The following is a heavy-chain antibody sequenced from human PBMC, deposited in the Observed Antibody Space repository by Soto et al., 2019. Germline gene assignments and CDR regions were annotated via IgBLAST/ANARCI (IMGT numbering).Heavy chain of an antibody. CDR3: ARDHGKVVAATDYYYGMDV. J-gene: IGHJ6*02. V-gene: IGHV4-61*01. CDR2: IYYSGST. Sequence: SETLSLTCTVSGGSVSSGSYYWSWIRQPPGKGLEWIGYIYYSGSTNYNPSLKSRVTISVDTSKNQFSLKLSSVTAADTAVYYCARDHGKVVAATDYYYGMDVWGQGTTVTVSS. D-gene: IGHD2-15*01. CDR1: GGSVSSGSYY.